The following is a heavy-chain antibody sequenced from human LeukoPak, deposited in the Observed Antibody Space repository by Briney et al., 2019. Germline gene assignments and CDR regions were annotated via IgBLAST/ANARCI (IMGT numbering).Heavy chain of an antibody. CDR2: IYYSGST. Sequence: PSETLSLTCTVSGGSISSYYWSWIRQPPGKGLEWIGYIYYSGSTNYNPSLKSRVTISVDTAKNQFSLKLSSVTAADTAVYYCARAGYYYDSSGFPVNAFDIWGQGTMVNVSS. D-gene: IGHD3-22*01. CDR1: GGSISSYY. J-gene: IGHJ3*02. V-gene: IGHV4-59*01. CDR3: ARAGYYYDSSGFPVNAFDI.